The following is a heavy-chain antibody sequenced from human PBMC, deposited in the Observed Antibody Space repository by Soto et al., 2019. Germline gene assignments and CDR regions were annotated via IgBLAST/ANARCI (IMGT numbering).Heavy chain of an antibody. D-gene: IGHD3-10*01. V-gene: IGHV4-59*01. J-gene: IGHJ4*02. CDR3: ARGVRTMVRGVIGYFDY. CDR2: IYYSGST. CDR1: GGSISSYY. Sequence: SETLSLTCTVSGGSISSYYWSWIRQPPGKGLEWIGYIYYSGSTNYNPSLKSRVTISVDTSKNQFSLKLSSVTAADTAVYYCARGVRTMVRGVIGYFDYWGQGTLVTVSS.